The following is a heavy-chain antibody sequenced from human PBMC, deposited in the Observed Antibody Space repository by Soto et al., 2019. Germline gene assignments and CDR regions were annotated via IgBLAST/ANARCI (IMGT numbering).Heavy chain of an antibody. J-gene: IGHJ4*02. CDR3: SRIRTTMIVVVSDY. Sequence: EEQLVESGGGLVKPGRSLRLSCTASGFTFGDYAMSWFRQAPGKGVEWVGFIRSKAFGGTTEYAAAVKGRFIISRDDSKSIAYLQMDSLKTEDTAVYYCSRIRTTMIVVVSDYWGQGTLVTVSS. D-gene: IGHD3-22*01. CDR2: IRSKAFGGTT. V-gene: IGHV3-49*05. CDR1: GFTFGDYA.